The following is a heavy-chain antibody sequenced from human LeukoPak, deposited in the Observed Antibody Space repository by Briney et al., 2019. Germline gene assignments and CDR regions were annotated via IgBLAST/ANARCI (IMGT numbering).Heavy chain of an antibody. CDR2: IIPIFGTA. D-gene: IGHD3-3*01. V-gene: IGHV1-69*13. Sequence: SVKVSCKASGGTFSSYAISWVRQAPGQGLEWMGGIIPIFGTANYAQKFQGRVTITADESTSTAYMELSSLRSEDTAVYYCARTTITIFGVVTHYNWFDPWGQGTLVTVSS. CDR1: GGTFSSYA. J-gene: IGHJ5*02. CDR3: ARTTITIFGVVTHYNWFDP.